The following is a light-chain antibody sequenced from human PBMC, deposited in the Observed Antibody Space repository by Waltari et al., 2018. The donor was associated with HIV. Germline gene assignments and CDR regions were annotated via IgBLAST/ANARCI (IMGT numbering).Light chain of an antibody. CDR3: GAWDTSLSAWV. J-gene: IGLJ3*02. Sequence: QSVLTQPPSVSAAPGQKVTISCSGSSPNIGNNYVSWYQQLPGTAPKLLIYDNNKRPSVIPDRFSGSKSGTSSTLCITGLQPGDEADYYCGAWDTSLSAWVFGGGTRLTVL. V-gene: IGLV1-51*01. CDR1: SPNIGNNY. CDR2: DNN.